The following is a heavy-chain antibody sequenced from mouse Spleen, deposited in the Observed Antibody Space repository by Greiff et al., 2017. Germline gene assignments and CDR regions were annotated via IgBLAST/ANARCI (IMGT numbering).Heavy chain of an antibody. D-gene: IGHD1-1*01. V-gene: IGHV1-82*01. CDR1: GYAFSSSW. Sequence: QVQLQQSGPELVKPGASVKISCKASGYAFSSSWMNWVKQRPGKGLEWIGRIYPGDGDTNYNGKFKGKATLTADKSSSTAYMQLSSLTSEDSAVYFCARDYYGSRWGYWGQGTTLTVSS. J-gene: IGHJ2*01. CDR3: ARDYYGSRWGY. CDR2: IYPGDGDT.